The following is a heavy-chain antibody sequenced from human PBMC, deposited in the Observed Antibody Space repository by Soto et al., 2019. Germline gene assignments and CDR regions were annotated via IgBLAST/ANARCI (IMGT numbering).Heavy chain of an antibody. D-gene: IGHD1-1*01. Sequence: GGSLRLSCAASGFTFSSYAMSWVRQAPGKGLEWVSAISGSGGSTYYADSVKGRFTISRDNSKNTLYLQMNSLRAEDTAVYYCAKDGSPYNWNDGGWFGELKPAWYFDLWGRGTLVTVSS. CDR1: GFTFSSYA. J-gene: IGHJ2*01. CDR3: AKDGSPYNWNDGGWFGELKPAWYFDL. CDR2: ISGSGGST. V-gene: IGHV3-23*01.